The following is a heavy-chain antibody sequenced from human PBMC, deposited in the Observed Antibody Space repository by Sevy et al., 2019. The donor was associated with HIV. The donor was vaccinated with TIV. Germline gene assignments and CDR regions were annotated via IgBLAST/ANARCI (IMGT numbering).Heavy chain of an antibody. D-gene: IGHD3-3*01. CDR1: GFTFSSHD. J-gene: IGHJ3*02. Sequence: GGSLRLSCAVSGFTFSSHDMTWVRQAPGKGLEWVSGISGAGGSKGYADSVKGRFAISRDNSKNTLYLQMNTLRTEDTAMYYCARDLRSNFFDAFDIWGLGTMVTVSS. CDR2: ISGAGGSK. V-gene: IGHV3-23*01. CDR3: ARDLRSNFFDAFDI.